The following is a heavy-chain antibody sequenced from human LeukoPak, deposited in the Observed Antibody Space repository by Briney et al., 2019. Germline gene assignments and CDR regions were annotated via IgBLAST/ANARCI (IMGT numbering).Heavy chain of an antibody. CDR3: ARGVAAAAPAEYFQH. CDR2: INPNSGGT. Sequence: ASVKVSCKASGYTFTGYCMHWVRQAPGQGLEWMGWINPNSGGTNYAQKFQGRVTMTRDTSISTAYMELSRLRSDDTAVYYCARGVAAAAPAEYFQHWGQGTLVTVSS. D-gene: IGHD6-13*01. CDR1: GYTFTGYC. J-gene: IGHJ1*01. V-gene: IGHV1-2*02.